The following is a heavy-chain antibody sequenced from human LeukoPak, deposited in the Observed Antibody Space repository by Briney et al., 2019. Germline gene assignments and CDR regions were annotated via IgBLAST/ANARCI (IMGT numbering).Heavy chain of an antibody. CDR3: ARGEEHGSGTVHFDY. J-gene: IGHJ4*02. CDR1: GASISSSHW. Sequence: SETLSLTCAVSGASISSSHWWCWVRQPPRKGLEWIGEIYHGGSTNCNPSLKGRVTISVDRSNNQFSLRLTSVTAADTAVYYCARGEEHGSGTVHFDYWGQGTLVTVSS. V-gene: IGHV4-4*02. CDR2: IYHGGST. D-gene: IGHD3-10*01.